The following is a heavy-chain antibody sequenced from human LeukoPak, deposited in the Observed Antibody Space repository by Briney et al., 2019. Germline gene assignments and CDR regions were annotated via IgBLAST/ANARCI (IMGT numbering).Heavy chain of an antibody. CDR1: GFTVSSNY. Sequence: GGSLRLSCAASGFTVSSNYMSWVRQAPGKGLEWVSVIYSGGSTYYADSVKGRFTISRDNSENALYLQMNSLRAEDTAVYYCARDRPTIAAAGTGDWGQGTLVTVSS. V-gene: IGHV3-66*02. D-gene: IGHD6-13*01. CDR3: ARDRPTIAAAGTGD. J-gene: IGHJ4*02. CDR2: IYSGGST.